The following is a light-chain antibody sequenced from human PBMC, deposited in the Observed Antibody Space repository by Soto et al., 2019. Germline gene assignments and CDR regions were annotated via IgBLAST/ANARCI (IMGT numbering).Light chain of an antibody. Sequence: EIVLTQSPGTLSLSPGKRATLSCRASQSISSSYLAWYQQRPGQAPRLLIYGASSRATGIPDRFSGSGSGTEFTLTINTLHPEDFATYYCLQVYSFPRTFGQGTKVEIK. V-gene: IGKV3-20*01. CDR2: GAS. J-gene: IGKJ1*01. CDR1: QSISSSY. CDR3: LQVYSFPRT.